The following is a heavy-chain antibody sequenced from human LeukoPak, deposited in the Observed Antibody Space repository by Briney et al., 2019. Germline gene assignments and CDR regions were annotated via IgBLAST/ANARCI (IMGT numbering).Heavy chain of an antibody. J-gene: IGHJ4*01. Sequence: GGSLRLSCAASGLTFRSSDMSWVRQAPGKGLEWVSGISGSGDRTYYAAFMKGRSTISRNTYKNTQHLQMNTLTDDENTVEYCAKDFSVVVPTAVALFDYWGQGTMVTVSS. CDR1: GLTFRSSD. D-gene: IGHD2-2*01. CDR2: ISGSGDRT. V-gene: IGHV3-23*01. CDR3: AKDFSVVVPTAVALFDY.